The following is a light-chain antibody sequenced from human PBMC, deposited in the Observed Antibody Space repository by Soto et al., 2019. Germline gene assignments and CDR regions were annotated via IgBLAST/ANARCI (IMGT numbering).Light chain of an antibody. V-gene: IGKV3-15*01. CDR3: QQYNNWPIT. J-gene: IGKJ5*01. Sequence: EIVITHSRATLSFSPVERATLSCRASQNVSSNLAWHQQKPGQAPRILMYYASTRATGIPARFSGSGSGTEFTLTISSLQSEDFAVYYCQQYNNWPITFGQGTRLEIK. CDR2: YAS. CDR1: QNVSSN.